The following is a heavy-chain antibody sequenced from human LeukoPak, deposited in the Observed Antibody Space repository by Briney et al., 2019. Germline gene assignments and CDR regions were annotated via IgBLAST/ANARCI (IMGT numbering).Heavy chain of an antibody. J-gene: IGHJ3*02. CDR1: GSSFSSYA. V-gene: IGHV3-23*01. CDR3: AKERGQQLVAFDI. CDR2: ISGSGGTT. Sequence: GGPLTLSCAASGSSFSSYAMSWVCQAPGTGMESVTAISGSGGTTYYADSVKGRFTISSVNSKNTLYLQMNSLRAEDTAVYYCAKERGQQLVAFDIWGQGTMVTVSS. D-gene: IGHD6-13*01.